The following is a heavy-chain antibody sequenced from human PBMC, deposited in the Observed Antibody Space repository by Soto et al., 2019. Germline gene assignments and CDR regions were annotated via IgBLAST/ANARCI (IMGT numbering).Heavy chain of an antibody. CDR2: IYYSGST. CDR3: ARDVGESSEAAAAGTGGYYYYYYMDV. Sequence: SETLSLTCTVSGGSISSGGYYWSWIRQHPGKGLEWIGYIYYSGSTYYNPSLKSRVTISVDTSKNQFSLKLSSVTAADTAVYYCARDVGESSEAAAAGTGGYYYYYYMDVWGKGTTVTVSS. D-gene: IGHD6-13*01. CDR1: GGSISSGGYY. J-gene: IGHJ6*03. V-gene: IGHV4-31*03.